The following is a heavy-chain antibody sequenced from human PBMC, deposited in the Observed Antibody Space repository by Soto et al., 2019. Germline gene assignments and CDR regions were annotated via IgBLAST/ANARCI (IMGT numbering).Heavy chain of an antibody. CDR2: IYRGGTT. D-gene: IGHD3-3*01. CDR1: GFSVSGDY. V-gene: IGHV3-53*02. Sequence: DVQLVETGGGLIQPGGSLRLSCAASGFSVSGDYMNWVRQGPGKGLEWVSVIYRGGTTYYADSVRGRFTISRDDSENTLFLQMNSLRAEDTAVYYWARATEWTALDIWGQGTMVTVSS. CDR3: ARATEWTALDI. J-gene: IGHJ3*02.